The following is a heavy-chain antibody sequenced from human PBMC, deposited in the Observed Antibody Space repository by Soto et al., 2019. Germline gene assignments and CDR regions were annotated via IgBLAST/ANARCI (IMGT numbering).Heavy chain of an antibody. CDR3: ARIESIARNWFDP. V-gene: IGHV5-10-1*01. J-gene: IGHJ5*02. D-gene: IGHD6-13*01. CDR2: IDPVDSYA. Sequence: GESLKISCKGSGFNFTNYWISWVRQMPGKGLEWMGNIDPVDSYANYSPSFQGHVTFSVDTSISTAYLQWSSLKASDTAMYFCARIESIARNWFDPWGQGTLVTVSS. CDR1: GFNFTNYW.